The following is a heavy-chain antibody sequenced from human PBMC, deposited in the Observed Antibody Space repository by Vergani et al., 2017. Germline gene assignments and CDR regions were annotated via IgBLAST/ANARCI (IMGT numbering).Heavy chain of an antibody. V-gene: IGHV4-34*01. D-gene: IGHD3-22*01. CDR3: ASGYDSSGYPFDY. CDR1: GGSFSGYY. Sequence: QVPLQQWGAGLLKPSETLSLTCAVYGGSFSGYYWSWIRQPPGKGLEWIGEINHSGSTNYNPSLKSRVTISVDTSKNQFSLKLSSVTAADTAVYYCASGYDSSGYPFDYWGQGTLVTVSS. J-gene: IGHJ4*02. CDR2: INHSGST.